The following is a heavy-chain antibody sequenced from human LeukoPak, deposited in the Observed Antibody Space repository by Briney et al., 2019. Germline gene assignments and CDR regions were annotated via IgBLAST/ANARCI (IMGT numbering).Heavy chain of an antibody. CDR1: GGSIGSYY. Sequence: SEALSLTCTVSGGSIGSYYWNWIRQAPGKGLEWIGYIHYSGSTNHNSSLKSRVTISVDTSKNQYSLKLSSVTAADTAVYYCARDGVAGGFDYWGQGTLVTVSS. J-gene: IGHJ4*02. CDR3: ARDGVAGGFDY. V-gene: IGHV4-59*01. D-gene: IGHD6-19*01. CDR2: IHYSGST.